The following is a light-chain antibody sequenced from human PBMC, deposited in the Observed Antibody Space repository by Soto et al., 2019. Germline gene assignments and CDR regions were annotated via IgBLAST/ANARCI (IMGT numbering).Light chain of an antibody. CDR3: ISFSSSTSLYV. Sequence: QSVLTQPASVSGSLGQSITISCTGTTRDIAGYNYISWYQQLPGKAPKLMIYQVTIRPSGISNRFSGSKSGNTASLTIPGLQSEDEADYYCISFSSSTSLYVFGTGTKVTVL. CDR2: QVT. CDR1: TRDIAGYNY. V-gene: IGLV2-14*01. J-gene: IGLJ1*01.